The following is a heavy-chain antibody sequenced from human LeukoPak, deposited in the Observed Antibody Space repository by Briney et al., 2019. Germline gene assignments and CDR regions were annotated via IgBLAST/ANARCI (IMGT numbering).Heavy chain of an antibody. V-gene: IGHV4-61*08. CDR3: ARVSPRDAFDI. CDR2: IYCSGST. CDR1: GGSISSGGYY. J-gene: IGHJ3*02. Sequence: SQTLSLTCTVSGGSISSGGYYWSWIRQHPGKGLEWIGYIYCSGSTNYNPSLKSRVTISVDTSKNQFSLKLSSVTAADTAVYYCARVSPRDAFDIWGQGTMVTVSS.